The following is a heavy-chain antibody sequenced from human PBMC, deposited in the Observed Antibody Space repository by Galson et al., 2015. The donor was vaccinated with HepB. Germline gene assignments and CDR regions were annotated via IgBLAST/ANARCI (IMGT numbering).Heavy chain of an antibody. V-gene: IGHV3-23*01. D-gene: IGHD2-2*01. CDR1: GFTFSSYA. Sequence: SLRLSCAASGFTFSSYAMSWVRQAPGKGLEWVSAISGSGGSTYYADSVKGRFTISRDNSKNTLYLQMNSLRAEDTAVYYCAKDGIPIVVVPAEFDYWGQGTLVTVSS. J-gene: IGHJ4*02. CDR3: AKDGIPIVVVPAEFDY. CDR2: ISGSGGST.